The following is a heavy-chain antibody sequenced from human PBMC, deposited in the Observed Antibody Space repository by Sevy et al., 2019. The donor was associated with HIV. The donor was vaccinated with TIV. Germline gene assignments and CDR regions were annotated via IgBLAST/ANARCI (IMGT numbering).Heavy chain of an antibody. V-gene: IGHV4-59*08. Sequence: SETLSLTCTVSGGSITSLYWGWIRQPPGKGLEWIANIYYNGNTNYNPSLKSRVNISLDTSKNQFSLRLSSVTAADTAIYYGAGENAWGRGYSWGQGTLVTVSS. D-gene: IGHD1-26*01. CDR1: GGSITSLY. J-gene: IGHJ4*02. CDR3: AGENAWGRGYS. CDR2: IYYNGNT.